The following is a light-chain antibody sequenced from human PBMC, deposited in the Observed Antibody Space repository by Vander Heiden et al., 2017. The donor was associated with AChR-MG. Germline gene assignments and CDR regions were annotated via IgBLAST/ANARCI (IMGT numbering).Light chain of an antibody. CDR1: RSDVGGYQY. Sequence: QSALTQPRSVCVSPGPSVTISCTGARSDVGGYQYVSWYQQHPGKAPRLRIYDVTKRPSGVPDRFSGSKSGNTASLTIAGLQAEDEADDYCSSYTGSYSLVFGGGTKLTVL. J-gene: IGLJ2*01. CDR2: DVT. CDR3: SSYTGSYSLV. V-gene: IGLV2-11*01.